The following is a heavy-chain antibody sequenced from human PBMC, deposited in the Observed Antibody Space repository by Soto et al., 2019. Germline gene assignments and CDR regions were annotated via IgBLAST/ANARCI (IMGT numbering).Heavy chain of an antibody. J-gene: IGHJ4*02. CDR2: TSFSGYT. CDR1: GDSVSGGDSY. D-gene: IGHD3-22*01. Sequence: QVQLQESGPGLVKHSQTLSLTCTVSGDSVSGGDSYWSWIRQPPGKALEWIGYTSFSGYTSYTPSLKGRVTISVDMSKSQFSLRLTSATAADTAIYYCVRGGNPYHYATSGPGTFDKWGQGTLVSVSS. V-gene: IGHV4-30-4*01. CDR3: VRGGNPYHYATSGPGTFDK.